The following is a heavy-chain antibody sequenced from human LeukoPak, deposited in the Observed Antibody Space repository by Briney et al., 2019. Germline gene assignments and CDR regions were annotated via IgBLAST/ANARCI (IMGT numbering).Heavy chain of an antibody. CDR3: ARSNSNGNQVFDY. Sequence: GGSLRLSCVGSGFTFSSYWMHWVRHGPGKGLEWVSRISIDGSTTTYADSVKGRFTISRDNAKNTAYLQMNSLKTEDTAVYYCARSNSNGNQVFDYWGQGTTATVSS. CDR1: GFTFSSYW. D-gene: IGHD4-11*01. J-gene: IGHJ4*02. V-gene: IGHV3-74*01. CDR2: ISIDGSTT.